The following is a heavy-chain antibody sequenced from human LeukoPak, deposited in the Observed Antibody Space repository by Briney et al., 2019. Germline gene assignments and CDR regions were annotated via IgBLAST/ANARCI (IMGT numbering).Heavy chain of an antibody. CDR1: GGSFSSYY. V-gene: IGHV4-34*01. CDR2: INHSGST. CDR3: AQTLEVSTITVHY. Sequence: SETLSLTCTFYGGSFSSYYWSWVRQPPGKGLEWIGEINHSGSTTYNPSLRSRVTISVDTSKKHFSLKLISVTAADTAVYFCAQTLEVSTITVHYWGQGTLVTVSS. D-gene: IGHD2-8*02. J-gene: IGHJ4*02.